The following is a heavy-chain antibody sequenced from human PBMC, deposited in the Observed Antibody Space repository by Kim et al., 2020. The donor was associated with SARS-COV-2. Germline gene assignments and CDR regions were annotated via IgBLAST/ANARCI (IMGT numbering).Heavy chain of an antibody. CDR2: IIPIFGTA. CDR3: AREFAPRAYYYDSSPKSWFDP. V-gene: IGHV1-69*13. J-gene: IGHJ5*02. D-gene: IGHD3-22*01. Sequence: SVKVSCKASGGTFSSYAISWVRQAPGQGLEWMGGIIPIFGTANYAQKFQDRVTITADESTSTAYMELSSLRSEDTAVYYCAREFAPRAYYYDSSPKSWFDPWGQGTLVTVSS. CDR1: GGTFSSYA.